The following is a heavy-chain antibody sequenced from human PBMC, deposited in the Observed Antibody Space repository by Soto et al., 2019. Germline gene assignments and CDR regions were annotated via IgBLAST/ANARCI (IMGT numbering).Heavy chain of an antibody. J-gene: IGHJ4*02. V-gene: IGHV4-30-2*01. Sequence: SETVSLTCAVSGGSISSGGYSWSWIRQPPGKGLEWIGYIYHSGSTYYNPSLKSRVTISVDRSKNQFSLKLSSVTAADTAVYYCAREGRMGTFDYWGQGALVTVSS. CDR1: GGSISSGGYS. CDR2: IYHSGST. CDR3: AREGRMGTFDY. D-gene: IGHD1-1*01.